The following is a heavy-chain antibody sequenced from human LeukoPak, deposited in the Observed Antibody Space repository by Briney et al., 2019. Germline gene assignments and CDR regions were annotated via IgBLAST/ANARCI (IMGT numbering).Heavy chain of an antibody. CDR3: ARGYYSDSSGYYRIH. J-gene: IGHJ4*02. CDR1: GFIFSTFV. D-gene: IGHD3-22*01. Sequence: PGGSLRLSCAASGFIFSTFVMNWVRQAPGKGLEWVSSISSSSSDIYYADSVKGRFTISRDNAKNSLYLQMNSLRTEDTAVYYCARGYYSDSSGYYRIHWGQGTLVTVSS. CDR2: ISSSSSDI. V-gene: IGHV3-21*01.